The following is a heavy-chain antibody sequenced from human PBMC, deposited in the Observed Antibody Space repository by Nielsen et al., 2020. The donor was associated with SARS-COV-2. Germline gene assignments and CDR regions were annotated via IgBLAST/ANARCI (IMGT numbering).Heavy chain of an antibody. CDR1: GYTFTSYG. J-gene: IGHJ3*02. V-gene: IGHV1-46*01. CDR2: INPSGGST. Sequence: ASVKVSCKASGYTFTSYGISWVRQAPGQGLEWMGIINPSGGSTSYAQKFQGRVTMTRDTSTSTVYMELSSLRSEDTAVYYCAREDFWSGYLTHAFDIWGQGTMVTVSS. CDR3: AREDFWSGYLTHAFDI. D-gene: IGHD3-3*01.